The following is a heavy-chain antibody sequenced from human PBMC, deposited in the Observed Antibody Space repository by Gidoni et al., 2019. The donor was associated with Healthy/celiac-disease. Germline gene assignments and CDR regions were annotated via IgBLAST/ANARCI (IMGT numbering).Heavy chain of an antibody. Sequence: QLQLQESGPGPVNPSETLSLTCTVSGGSISSSSYYWGWIRQPPGKGLVWIGSIYYSGSTYYNPSLKSRVTISVDTSKNQFSLKLSCVTAADTAVYYCAREMITLYYYYYGMDVWGQGTTVTVSS. CDR1: GGSISSSSYY. CDR3: AREMITLYYYYYGMDV. V-gene: IGHV4-39*07. D-gene: IGHD3-16*01. J-gene: IGHJ6*02. CDR2: IYYSGST.